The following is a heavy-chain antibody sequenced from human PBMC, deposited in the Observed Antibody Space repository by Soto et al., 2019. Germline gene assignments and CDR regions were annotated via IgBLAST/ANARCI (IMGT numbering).Heavy chain of an antibody. J-gene: IGHJ4*02. CDR2: ISWNSGSI. V-gene: IGHV3-9*01. CDR3: ARESTMVRGVTPRFGY. D-gene: IGHD3-10*01. Sequence: EVQLVESGGGLVQPGRSLRLSCAASGFTFGDYAMQWVRQAPGKGLEWVSAISWNSGSIDYADSVKGRFTISRDNAKNSLYLQMNSLRAEDTALYYCARESTMVRGVTPRFGYWGQGTLVTVSS. CDR1: GFTFGDYA.